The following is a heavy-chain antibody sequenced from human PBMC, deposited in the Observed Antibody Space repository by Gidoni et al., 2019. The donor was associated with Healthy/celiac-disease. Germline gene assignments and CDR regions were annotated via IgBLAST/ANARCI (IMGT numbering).Heavy chain of an antibody. J-gene: IGHJ4*02. CDR1: GGSVSSGGYY. CDR2: IYYSGSA. D-gene: IGHD2-2*01. Sequence: QVQLQESGPGLVKPSQTLSLTCPVSGGSVSSGGYYWTWIRQHPEKGLEWIGYIYYSGSAYYNPSLKSRVTISLDTSKNQFSLKLSSVTAADTAVYYCARGPVVPAVSEYYFDYWGQGTLVTVSS. V-gene: IGHV4-31*03. CDR3: ARGPVVPAVSEYYFDY.